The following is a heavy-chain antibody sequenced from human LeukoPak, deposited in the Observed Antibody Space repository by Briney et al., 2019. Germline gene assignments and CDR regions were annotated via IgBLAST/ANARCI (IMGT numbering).Heavy chain of an antibody. D-gene: IGHD2-15*01. CDR2: TYYKSKRYN. CDR3: ARGYGHAFDI. V-gene: IGHV6-1*01. J-gene: IGHJ3*02. Sequence: SLTLSLTCAISGDSVSSNTVAWNWIRQSPSRGLEWLGRTYYKSKRYNDYAVSVQSRIIINPDTSKNQFSLQLNSVTTADTAVYYCARGYGHAFDIWGQGTMVTVSS. CDR1: GDSVSSNTVA.